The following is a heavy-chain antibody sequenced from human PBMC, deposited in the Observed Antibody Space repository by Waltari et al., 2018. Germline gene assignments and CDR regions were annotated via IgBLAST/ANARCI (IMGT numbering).Heavy chain of an antibody. CDR1: GFTVSSNY. J-gene: IGHJ4*02. CDR2: IYSGGST. D-gene: IGHD6-19*01. Sequence: EVQLVESGGGLIQPGGSLRLSCAASGFTVSSNYMSWVRQAPGKGLEWFSVIYSGGSTYYADSVKGRFTISRDNSKNTLYLQMNSLRAEDTAVYYCARDSVNSSGWYDYWGQGTLVTVSS. CDR3: ARDSVNSSGWYDY. V-gene: IGHV3-53*01.